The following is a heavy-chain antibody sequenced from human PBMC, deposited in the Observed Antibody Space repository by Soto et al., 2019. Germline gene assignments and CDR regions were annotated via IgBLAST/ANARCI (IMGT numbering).Heavy chain of an antibody. V-gene: IGHV1-18*01. CDR3: ARGGTPIDY. CDR2: ISAYNGNT. J-gene: IGHJ4*02. Sequence: QVQLVQSGAEVKKPGASVKVSCKASGYTFTNFGISWVRQAPGQGLEWMGWISAYNGNTNYAQKFQGRVTMTTDTPTSTAYMEVRSLRFDDTAVYYWARGGTPIDYWGQGTLVIVAS. D-gene: IGHD3-16*01. CDR1: GYTFTNFG.